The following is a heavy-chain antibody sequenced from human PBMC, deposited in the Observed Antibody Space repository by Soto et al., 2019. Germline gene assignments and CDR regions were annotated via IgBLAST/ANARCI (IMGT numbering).Heavy chain of an antibody. J-gene: IGHJ4*02. CDR3: AKATSATCTGSICYSFDY. D-gene: IGHD2-21*01. CDR1: GYTFTGYY. CDR2: INPNSGGT. V-gene: IGHV1-2*04. Sequence: GASVKVSCKASGYTFTGYYMHWVRQAPGQGLEWMGWINPNSGGTNYAQKFQGWVTMTRDTSISTAYMELNSLRPEDTALYYCAKATSATCTGSICYSFDYWGQGTLVTVSS.